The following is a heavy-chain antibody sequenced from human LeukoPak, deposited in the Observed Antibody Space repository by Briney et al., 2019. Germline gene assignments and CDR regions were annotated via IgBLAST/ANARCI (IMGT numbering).Heavy chain of an antibody. Sequence: SETLSLTCAVYGGSFSGYYWSWIRQPPGKGLEWIGEINHSGSTNYNPSLKSRVTISVDTSKNQFSLKLSSVTAADTAVYYCARVVWRDIVVVPAAPFDYWGQGTLVTASS. V-gene: IGHV4-34*01. CDR2: INHSGST. D-gene: IGHD2-2*01. CDR1: GGSFSGYY. CDR3: ARVVWRDIVVVPAAPFDY. J-gene: IGHJ4*02.